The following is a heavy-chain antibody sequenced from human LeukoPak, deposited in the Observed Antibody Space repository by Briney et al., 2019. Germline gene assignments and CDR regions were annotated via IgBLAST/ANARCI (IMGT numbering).Heavy chain of an antibody. CDR1: GFTFSRYA. CDR2: ISGSGGST. J-gene: IGHJ4*02. Sequence: GGSLRLSCAASGFTFSRYAMSWVRQAPGKGLEWVSAISGSGGSTDYADSVKGRFTISRDNSKNTLFLQMNSLRAEDTAVYYCAKAALSSRSPVGYWGQGTLVTVSS. V-gene: IGHV3-23*01. D-gene: IGHD2/OR15-2a*01. CDR3: AKAALSSRSPVGY.